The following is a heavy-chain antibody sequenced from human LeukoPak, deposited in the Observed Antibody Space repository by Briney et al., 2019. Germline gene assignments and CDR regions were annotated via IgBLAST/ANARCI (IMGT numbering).Heavy chain of an antibody. Sequence: PGGSLRLSCAGSGFIFNNYAMHWVRQPPGKGLEWVSGISWNSGSIDYADSVKGRFTISRDNAKNSLYLQMNSLRAEDTAVYYCATSGRGIVVAPYDYWGQGTLVTVSS. CDR1: GFIFNNYA. J-gene: IGHJ4*02. D-gene: IGHD3-22*01. CDR3: ATSGRGIVVAPYDY. V-gene: IGHV3-9*01. CDR2: ISWNSGSI.